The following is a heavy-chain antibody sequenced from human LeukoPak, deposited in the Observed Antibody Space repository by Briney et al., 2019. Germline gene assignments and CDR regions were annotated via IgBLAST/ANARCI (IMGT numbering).Heavy chain of an antibody. J-gene: IGHJ4*02. V-gene: IGHV4-59*08. CDR3: ARWDDSAWGFGN. Sequence: GSLRLSCAASGFTFDDYAMHWIRQSPGKGLEWVGYISHSGTTSYNSSLKSRVTISVDTSKNQLSLKLTSVTAADTAVYYCARWDDSAWGFGNWGPGTLVTVSS. D-gene: IGHD6-19*01. CDR1: GFTFDDYA. CDR2: ISHSGTT.